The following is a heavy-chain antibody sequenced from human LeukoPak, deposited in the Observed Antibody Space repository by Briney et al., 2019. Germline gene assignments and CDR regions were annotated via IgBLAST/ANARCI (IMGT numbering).Heavy chain of an antibody. CDR2: IYYSGST. CDR1: GGSISSYY. Sequence: SETLSLTCTVSGGSISSYYWSWIRQPPGKGLEWIGYIYYSGSTNYNPSLKSRVTISVDTSKNQFSLKLSSVTAADTAVYYCAKGAGLWFGENYFEHWGQGTLVTVSS. D-gene: IGHD3-10*01. CDR3: AKGAGLWFGENYFEH. J-gene: IGHJ4*02. V-gene: IGHV4-59*01.